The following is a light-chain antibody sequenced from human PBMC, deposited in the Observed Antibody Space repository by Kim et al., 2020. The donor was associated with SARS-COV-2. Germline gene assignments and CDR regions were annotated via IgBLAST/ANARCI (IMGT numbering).Light chain of an antibody. CDR3: ASWDDSLNGPV. CDR1: SSNIGSKT. V-gene: IGLV1-44*01. J-gene: IGLJ2*01. CDR2: NNN. Sequence: QPVLTQPPSASGTPGQRVSIPCSGSSSNIGSKTVHWYQQLPGTAPTLLIYNNNQRPSGVPDRFSASKSGTSASLAISGLQPEDDADYYCASWDDSLNGPVFGGGTQLTVL.